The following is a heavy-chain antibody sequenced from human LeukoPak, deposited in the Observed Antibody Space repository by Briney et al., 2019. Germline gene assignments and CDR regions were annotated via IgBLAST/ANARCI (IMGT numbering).Heavy chain of an antibody. CDR2: IYKSGST. CDR3: ARSLSMAGLT. D-gene: IGHD6-19*01. J-gene: IGHJ5*02. CDR1: GDSISSSKYY. Sequence: SETLSLTCTVSGDSISSSKYYWGWIRQSPGKRLEWIGSIYKSGSTFYNPSLKSRVIISVDTSRNQFSLKLNSVSAADTAVYYCARSLSMAGLTWGQGTLVAVSS. V-gene: IGHV4-39*01.